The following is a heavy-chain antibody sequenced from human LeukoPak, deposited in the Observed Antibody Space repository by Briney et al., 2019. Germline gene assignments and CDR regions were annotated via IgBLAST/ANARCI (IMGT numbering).Heavy chain of an antibody. CDR1: GGTFSSYA. V-gene: IGHV1-18*01. D-gene: IGHD6-19*01. J-gene: IGHJ4*02. CDR2: ISAYNGNT. CDR3: ARTYSSGWYNPDY. Sequence: ASVKVSCKASGGTFSSYAISWVRQAPGQGLEWMGWISAYNGNTNYAQKLQGRVTMTTDTSTSTAYMELRSLRSDDTAVYYCARTYSSGWYNPDYWGQGTLVTVSS.